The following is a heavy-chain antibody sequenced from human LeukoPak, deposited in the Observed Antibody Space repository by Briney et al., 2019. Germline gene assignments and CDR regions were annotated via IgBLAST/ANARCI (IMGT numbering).Heavy chain of an antibody. J-gene: IGHJ4*02. CDR2: ISAYNGNT. V-gene: IGHV1-18*01. Sequence: ASVKVSCKVSGYTLTELSMHWVRQAPGQGLEWMGWISAYNGNTNYAQKLQGRVTMTTDTSTSTAYMELRSLRSDDTAVYYCAREEYGGKGMDYWGQGTLVTVSS. CDR1: GYTLTELS. CDR3: AREEYGGKGMDY. D-gene: IGHD4-23*01.